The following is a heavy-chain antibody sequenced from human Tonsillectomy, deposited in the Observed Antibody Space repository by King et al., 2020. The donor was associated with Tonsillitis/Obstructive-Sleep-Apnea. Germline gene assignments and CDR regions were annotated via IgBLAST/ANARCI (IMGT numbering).Heavy chain of an antibody. D-gene: IGHD5-12*01. V-gene: IGHV4-34*12. CDR1: GVSFSGHF. J-gene: IGHJ4*02. Sequence: QVQLQQWGAGLLKPSEPLSLSCAVYGVSFSGHFWGWIRQPPGKGLEWIGEIIHTGSTNYNPSLKSRVTISVDTSKSQFSLKLNSVTAADTAVYYCARVGGSGYHFDYWGQGTLVIVSS. CDR3: ARVGGSGYHFDY. CDR2: IIHTGST.